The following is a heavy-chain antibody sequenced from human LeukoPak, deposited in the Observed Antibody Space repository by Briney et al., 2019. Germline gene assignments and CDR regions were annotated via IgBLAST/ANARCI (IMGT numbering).Heavy chain of an antibody. D-gene: IGHD1-26*01. J-gene: IGHJ4*02. Sequence: ASVKVSCTASGYTFTGYYMHWVRQAPGQGLEWMGWINPNSGGTNYAQKFQGRVTMTRDTSISTAYMELSRLRSDDTAVYYCAVTGPIRSGSYLSPFDYWGQGTLVTVSS. CDR1: GYTFTGYY. V-gene: IGHV1-2*02. CDR3: AVTGPIRSGSYLSPFDY. CDR2: INPNSGGT.